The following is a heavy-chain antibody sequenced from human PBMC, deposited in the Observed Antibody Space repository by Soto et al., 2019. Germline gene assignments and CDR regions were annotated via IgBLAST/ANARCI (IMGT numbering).Heavy chain of an antibody. CDR1: GFSLTTDRVG. Sequence: HITLKESGPTLVKPTQTLTLTCTFSGFSLTTDRVGVGWIRQPPGEALEWLAVIYWDDSKTYRPSLESRLTITKDTSKNPVALTMTNVDSLDTATYYCAHAYGGRSLYWGQGTLVTVSS. CDR3: AHAYGGRSLY. J-gene: IGHJ4*02. D-gene: IGHD1-26*01. V-gene: IGHV2-5*02. CDR2: IYWDDSK.